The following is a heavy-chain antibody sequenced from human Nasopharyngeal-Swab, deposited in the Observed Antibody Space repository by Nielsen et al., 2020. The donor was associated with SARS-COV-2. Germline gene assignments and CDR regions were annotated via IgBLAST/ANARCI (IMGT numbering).Heavy chain of an antibody. D-gene: IGHD3-10*01. CDR3: ARALYGSGSYDSTEKHYYYYGMDV. Sequence: GGSLRLSFAASGFTFSSYDLHWVRQATGKGLEWVSAIGTAGDTYYTGSVKGRFTLSRENAKNSLYLQMNSLRAGDTAVYYGARALYGSGSYDSTEKHYYYYGMDVWGQGTTVTVSS. J-gene: IGHJ6*02. CDR1: GFTFSSYD. CDR2: IGTAGDT. V-gene: IGHV3-13*01.